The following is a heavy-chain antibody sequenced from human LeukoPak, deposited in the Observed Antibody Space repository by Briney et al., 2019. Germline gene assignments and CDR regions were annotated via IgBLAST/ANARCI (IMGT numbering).Heavy chain of an antibody. Sequence: SQTLSLTCAISGDSVSSNSAAWTWIRQSPSRGLEWLGRTYYRSKWISDYAASVRSRITINADTSKNQFSLQVNSVTPEDTAVYYCARKGTVTTPFDYWGQGILVTVSS. V-gene: IGHV6-1*01. J-gene: IGHJ4*02. CDR1: GDSVSSNSAA. CDR3: ARKGTVTTPFDY. CDR2: TYYRSKWIS. D-gene: IGHD1/OR15-1a*01.